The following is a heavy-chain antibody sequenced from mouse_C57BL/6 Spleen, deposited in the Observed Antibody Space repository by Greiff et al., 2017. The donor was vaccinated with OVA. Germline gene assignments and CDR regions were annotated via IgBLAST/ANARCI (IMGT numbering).Heavy chain of an antibody. CDR1: GYTFTDYN. Sequence: VQLQQSGPELVKPGASVKIPCKASGYTFTDYNMDWVKQSHGKSLEWIGDINPNNGGTIYNQKFKGKATLTVDKSSSTAYMELRSLTSEDTAVYYCARKSNYGYYAMDYWGQGTSVTVSS. J-gene: IGHJ4*01. D-gene: IGHD2-5*01. V-gene: IGHV1-18*01. CDR2: INPNNGGT. CDR3: ARKSNYGYYAMDY.